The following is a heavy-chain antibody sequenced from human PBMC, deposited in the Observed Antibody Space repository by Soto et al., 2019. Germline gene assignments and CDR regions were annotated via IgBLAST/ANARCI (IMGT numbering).Heavy chain of an antibody. D-gene: IGHD6-13*01. J-gene: IGHJ6*01. CDR2: IYHTGIT. CDR3: ARFSSSGLYYYFGMHV. CDR1: CASISNNNW. Sequence: PXETLSLTCAVSCASISNNNWWTWVLQPPGKGLEWVGDIYHTGITNYSPSLKSRVTISVDKSKNQFSLKMTSVTAADTAVYYCARFSSSGLYYYFGMHVWGQGTTVSVSS. V-gene: IGHV4-4*02.